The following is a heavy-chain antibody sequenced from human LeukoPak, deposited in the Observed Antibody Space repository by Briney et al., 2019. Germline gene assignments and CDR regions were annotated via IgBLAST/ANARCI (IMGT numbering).Heavy chain of an antibody. CDR3: ASMGVTIPFDAFDI. D-gene: IGHD2-21*02. CDR2: ISAYNGNT. Sequence: GASVKVSCKASGYTFTSYGISWVRQAPGQGLEWMGWISAYNGNTNYAQKLQGRVTTTTDTSTSTAYMELRSLRSDDTAVYYCASMGVTIPFDAFDIWGQGTMVTVSS. J-gene: IGHJ3*02. V-gene: IGHV1-18*04. CDR1: GYTFTSYG.